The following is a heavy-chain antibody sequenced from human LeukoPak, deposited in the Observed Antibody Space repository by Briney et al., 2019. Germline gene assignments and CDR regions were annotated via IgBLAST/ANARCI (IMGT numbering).Heavy chain of an antibody. Sequence: SGTLSLTCAVSGDSISSSNWWSWVRQPPGKGLEWIGQIYHSGSTNYNPSLKSRVTISLDKSKNQFSLELTSVTAADTAVYYCAKMSGWYVTRSYYYGMDVWGQGTTVTVSS. CDR3: AKMSGWYVTRSYYYGMDV. D-gene: IGHD6-19*01. CDR2: IYHSGST. V-gene: IGHV4-4*02. CDR1: GDSISSSNW. J-gene: IGHJ6*02.